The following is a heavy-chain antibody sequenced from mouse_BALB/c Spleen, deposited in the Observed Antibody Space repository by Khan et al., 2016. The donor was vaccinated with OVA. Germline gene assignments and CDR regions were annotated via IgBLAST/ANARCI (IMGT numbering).Heavy chain of an antibody. J-gene: IGHJ4*01. CDR1: GFSLTTYC. CDR3: ARQTYDHYKILDY. Sequence: QVQLKESGPGLAAPSQSLSITCTITGFSLTTYCVHWVRKPPGKGLEWMVVIWNDGTTNYNSALKSRLSITQDTSQNQDYLKMNSLQTDDTAIYFCARQTYDHYKILDYWGQGTSVTVSA. D-gene: IGHD2-4*01. V-gene: IGHV2-6-1*01. CDR2: IWNDGTT.